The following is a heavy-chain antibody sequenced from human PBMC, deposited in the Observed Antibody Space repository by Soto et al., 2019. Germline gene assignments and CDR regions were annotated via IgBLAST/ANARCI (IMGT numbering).Heavy chain of an antibody. CDR2: INHSGST. J-gene: IGHJ6*04. Sequence: SETLSLTCAVYGGSFSGYYWSWIRQPPGKGLEWIGEINHSGSTNYNPSLKSRVTISVDTSKNQFSLKLSSVTAADTAVYYCARVRPVGMIWSGYINYYGMDVWGKGNTVTVSA. CDR1: GGSFSGYY. CDR3: ARVRPVGMIWSGYINYYGMDV. V-gene: IGHV4-34*01. D-gene: IGHD3-3*01.